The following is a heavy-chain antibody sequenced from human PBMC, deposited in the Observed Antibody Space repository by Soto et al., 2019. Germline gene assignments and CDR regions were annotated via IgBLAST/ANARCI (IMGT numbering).Heavy chain of an antibody. CDR2: ISGSGGST. J-gene: IGHJ6*02. D-gene: IGHD6-13*01. V-gene: IGHV3-23*01. CDR3: AKKFEVPASSSWYGRSLRWEYYYGMDV. Sequence: RILQATREGVGWGSAISGSGGSTYYADSVKGRFTISRDNSKNTLYLQMNSLRAEDTAVYYCAKKFEVPASSSWYGRSLRWEYYYGMDVWGQGTTVTVSS.